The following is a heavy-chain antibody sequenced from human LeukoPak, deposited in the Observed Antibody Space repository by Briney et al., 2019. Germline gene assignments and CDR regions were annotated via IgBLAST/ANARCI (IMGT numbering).Heavy chain of an antibody. CDR2: IYNDGST. CDR3: ARESGYAVGDF. D-gene: IGHD5-12*01. Sequence: GGSLRLSCVASGFTFSSHGMNWVRQAPGRGLEWASVIYNDGSTYYADSVKGRFIISKDISKNTLYLQMNNLRADDTAFYYCARESGYAVGDFWGRGTLVTVSS. J-gene: IGHJ4*02. CDR1: GFTFSSHG. V-gene: IGHV3-23*03.